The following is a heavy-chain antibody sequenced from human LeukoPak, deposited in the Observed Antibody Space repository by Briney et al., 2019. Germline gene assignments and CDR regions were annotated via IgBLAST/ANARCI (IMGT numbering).Heavy chain of an antibody. CDR1: GFTFSSYA. Sequence: GGSLRLSCAASGFTFSSYAMSWVRQVPGKGLEWVSVISGSGGNTYYADSVKGRFTISRDNSKNMLYLQMNSLRAEDTAVYYCAKWKYSNSGIDDYWGQGTLVTVSS. J-gene: IGHJ4*02. CDR2: ISGSGGNT. CDR3: AKWKYSNSGIDDY. V-gene: IGHV3-23*01. D-gene: IGHD6-6*01.